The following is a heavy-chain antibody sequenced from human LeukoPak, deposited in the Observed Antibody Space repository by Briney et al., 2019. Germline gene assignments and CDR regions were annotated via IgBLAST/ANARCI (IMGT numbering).Heavy chain of an antibody. CDR1: GYTFTSYG. D-gene: IGHD1-7*01. J-gene: IGHJ4*02. CDR2: ISAYNGNT. V-gene: IGHV1-18*01. CDR3: ARVTLNWNYAGDFDY. Sequence: GASVKVSCKASGYTFTSYGISWVRQAPGQGLEWMGWISAYNGNTNYAQKLQGRVTMTTDTSTSTAYMELRSLRSDDTAVYYCARVTLNWNYAGDFDYWGQGTLVTVSS.